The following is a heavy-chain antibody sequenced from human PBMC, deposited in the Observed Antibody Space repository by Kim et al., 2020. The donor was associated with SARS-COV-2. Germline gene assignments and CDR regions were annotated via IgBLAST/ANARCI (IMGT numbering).Heavy chain of an antibody. V-gene: IGHV3-23*01. D-gene: IGHD3-10*01. CDR1: GFTFSSYA. CDR3: AKDLSDYYGSGSYQS. J-gene: IGHJ4*02. CDR2: ISGSGGST. Sequence: GGSLRLSCAASGFTFSSYAMSWVRQAPGKGLEWVSAISGSGGSTYYADSVKGRFTISRDNSKNTLYLQMNSLRAEDTAVYYCAKDLSDYYGSGSYQSWGQGTLVTVSS.